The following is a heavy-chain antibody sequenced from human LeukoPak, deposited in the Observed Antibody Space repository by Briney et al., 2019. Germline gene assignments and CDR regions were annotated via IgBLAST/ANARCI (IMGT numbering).Heavy chain of an antibody. D-gene: IGHD2-21*02. J-gene: IGHJ4*02. CDR2: IKNKRGSYTA. V-gene: IGHV3-72*01. CDR3: GRDTATALDY. CDR1: GFTLNDHY. Sequence: PGGSLRLSCAASGFTLNDHYMDWVRQAPGKGLEWVGRIKNKRGSYTADYAASVKGRFTISRDDSQNSLYLQMNSLKTEDTAVYYCGRDTATALDYWGQGTLVTVSP.